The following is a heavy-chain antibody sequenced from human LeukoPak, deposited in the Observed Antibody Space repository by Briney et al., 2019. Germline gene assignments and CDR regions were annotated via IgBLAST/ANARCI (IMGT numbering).Heavy chain of an antibody. CDR3: AHRHRGVASDI. CDR2: IYENDEK. D-gene: IGHD2-15*01. Sequence: SGPTLVKPTQSLRLTCTFSGFSLSAGRVGVGWIRQPPGNALEWLGVIYENDEKLYSSSLQNRLSITKDTSKNQVVLTMANMDPVDTATYYCAHRHRGVASDIWGQGTMVTVSS. CDR1: GFSLSAGRVG. J-gene: IGHJ3*02. V-gene: IGHV2-5*01.